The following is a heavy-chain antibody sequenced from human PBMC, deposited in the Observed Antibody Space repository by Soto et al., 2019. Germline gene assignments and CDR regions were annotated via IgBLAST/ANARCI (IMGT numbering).Heavy chain of an antibody. CDR2: IDYSGST. V-gene: IGHV4-39*01. J-gene: IGHJ4*02. Sequence: SETLSLTCTVSGGSISSNTYYWGWIRQPPGKGLEWIGSIDYSGSTYYNPSLKSRVTISVDTSKNQFSLELSSVTAADTAVFYCARSDTAMVSGGFDYWGQGTLVTVSS. D-gene: IGHD5-18*01. CDR1: GGSISSNTYY. CDR3: ARSDTAMVSGGFDY.